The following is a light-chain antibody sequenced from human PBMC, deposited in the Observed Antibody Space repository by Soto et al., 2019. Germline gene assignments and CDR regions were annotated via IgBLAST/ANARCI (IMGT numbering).Light chain of an antibody. CDR1: SSDVGGYKY. Sequence: QSALTQPASVSGSPGQSITISCTGTSSDVGGYKYVSWYQHHPTKAPKVLIYEVSNRPSGVSSRFSGSKSGNTASLTISGLQAEDEADYYCSSSTNTGTLVFGGGTKVTVL. J-gene: IGLJ3*02. CDR3: SSSTNTGTLV. CDR2: EVS. V-gene: IGLV2-14*01.